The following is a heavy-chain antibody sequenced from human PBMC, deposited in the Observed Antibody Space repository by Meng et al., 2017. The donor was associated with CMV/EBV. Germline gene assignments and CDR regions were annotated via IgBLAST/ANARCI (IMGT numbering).Heavy chain of an antibody. V-gene: IGHV3-21*01. D-gene: IGHD3-3*01. CDR1: GFTFSSYS. CDR2: ISSSSSYI. CDR3: ARDNDFWSGYYRYYYYYYGMDA. J-gene: IGHJ6*02. Sequence: GESLKISCAASGFTFSSYSMNWVRQAPGKGLEWVSSISSSSSYIYYADSVKGRFTISRDNAKNSLYLQMNSLRAEDTAVYYCARDNDFWSGYYRYYYYYYGMDAWGQGTTVTVLL.